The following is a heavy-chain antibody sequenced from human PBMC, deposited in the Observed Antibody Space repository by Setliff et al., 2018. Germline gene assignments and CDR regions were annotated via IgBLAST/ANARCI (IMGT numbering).Heavy chain of an antibody. J-gene: IGHJ4*02. Sequence: TLSLTCTVSGGSISSYYWSWIRQPAGKGLEWIGHIYIGGSANYNPSLKSRVTMSIDTSKNQFSLKLNSVTAADMAVYYCARDLGHGGDSDYWGQGTLVTVSS. CDR1: GGSISSYY. CDR3: ARDLGHGGDSDY. D-gene: IGHD2-21*02. CDR2: IYIGGSA. V-gene: IGHV4-4*07.